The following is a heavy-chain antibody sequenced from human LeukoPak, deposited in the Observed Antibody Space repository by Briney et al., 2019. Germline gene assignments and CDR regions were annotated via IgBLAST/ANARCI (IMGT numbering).Heavy chain of an antibody. Sequence: SETLSLTCAVYGGSFSSYHWNWIRQSPGKGLEWIGYIFYRGSISYNPSLKSRVTISADASKNQISLRLVSVTPADTAVYYCVREIRDAYNYYSHMDVWGKGTTVIISS. CDR2: IFYRGSI. CDR3: VREIRDAYNYYSHMDV. J-gene: IGHJ6*03. V-gene: IGHV4-59*01. CDR1: GGSFSSYH. D-gene: IGHD5-24*01.